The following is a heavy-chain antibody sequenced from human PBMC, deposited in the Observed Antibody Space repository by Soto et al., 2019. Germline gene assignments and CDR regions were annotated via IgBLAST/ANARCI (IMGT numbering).Heavy chain of an antibody. D-gene: IGHD3-22*01. CDR3: ARSSCAPWGIWDYYDSSGYYIL. Sequence: GASVKVSCKASGYTFTSYYMHWVRQAPGQGLEWMGIINPSGGSTSYAQKFQGRVTMTRDTSTSTVYMELSSLRSEDTAVYYCARSSCAPWGIWDYYDSSGYYILWGQGTLVTVSS. CDR1: GYTFTSYY. V-gene: IGHV1-46*01. CDR2: INPSGGST. J-gene: IGHJ4*02.